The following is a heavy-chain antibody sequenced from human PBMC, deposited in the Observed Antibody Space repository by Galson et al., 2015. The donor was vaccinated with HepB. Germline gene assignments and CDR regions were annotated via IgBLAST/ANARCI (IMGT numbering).Heavy chain of an antibody. Sequence: SLRLSCAASGFTFSSYAMSWVRQAPGKGLEWVSSISGSGGSTYYADSVKGRFTISRDNSKNTLYLQMNSLRAEDTALYYCAKGANVLVLWRWGQGTLVTVSS. CDR2: ISGSGGST. V-gene: IGHV3-23*01. CDR3: AKGANVLVLWR. CDR1: GFTFSSYA. D-gene: IGHD2-8*02. J-gene: IGHJ4*02.